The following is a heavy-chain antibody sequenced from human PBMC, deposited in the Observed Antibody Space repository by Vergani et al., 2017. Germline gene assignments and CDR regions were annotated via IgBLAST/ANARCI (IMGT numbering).Heavy chain of an antibody. D-gene: IGHD3-9*01. Sequence: QVQVVQSGAEVKKSGASLKVSCKTSGYTFSNYYMHWVRQAPGQGLEWMGIINPSGGHTNYAQKFQGRVTMTRDTSTSTVYMELSSLRSEDTAIYYCARGDYGILTGYRYGGRGTLVTVSA. V-gene: IGHV1-46*03. CDR1: GYTFSNYY. CDR2: INPSGGHT. J-gene: IGHJ4*02. CDR3: ARGDYGILTGYRY.